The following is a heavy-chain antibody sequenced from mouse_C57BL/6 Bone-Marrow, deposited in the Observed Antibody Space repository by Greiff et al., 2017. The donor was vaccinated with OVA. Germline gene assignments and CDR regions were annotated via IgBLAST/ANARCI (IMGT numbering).Heavy chain of an antibody. CDR2: INPNNGGT. CDR3: ARYFDV. J-gene: IGHJ1*03. CDR1: GYTFTDYY. Sequence: EVQLQQSGPELVKPGASVKISCKASGYTFTDYYMNWVKQSHGKSLEWIGDINPNNGGTSYNQKFKGKATLTVDKSSSTAYMELRSLTSEDSAVYYCARYFDVWGTETTVTVSS. V-gene: IGHV1-26*01.